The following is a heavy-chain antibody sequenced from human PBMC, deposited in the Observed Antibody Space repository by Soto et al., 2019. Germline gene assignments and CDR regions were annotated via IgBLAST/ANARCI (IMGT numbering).Heavy chain of an antibody. CDR3: ARAVTTYLHYYYGMDV. D-gene: IGHD4-17*01. CDR1: GGTFSSYT. Sequence: SVKVSCKASGGTFSSYTISWVRQAPGQGLEWMGRIIPILGIANYAQKFQGRVTITADKSTGTAYMELSSLRSEDTAVYYCARAVTTYLHYYYGMDVWGQGTTVTVSS. V-gene: IGHV1-69*02. J-gene: IGHJ6*02. CDR2: IIPILGIA.